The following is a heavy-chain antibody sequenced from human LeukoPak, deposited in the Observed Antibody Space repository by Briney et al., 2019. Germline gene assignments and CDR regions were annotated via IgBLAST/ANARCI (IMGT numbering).Heavy chain of an antibody. CDR3: TTRLYCSGGSCYSKIIDY. CDR2: IKSKTDGGTT. CDR1: GSTFSNAW. V-gene: IGHV3-15*01. Sequence: GGSLRLSCAASGSTFSNAWMSWVRQAPGKGLEWVGRIKSKTDGGTTDYAAPVKGRFTISRDDSKNTLYLQMNSLKTEDTAVYYCTTRLYCSGGSCYSKIIDYWGQGTLVTVSS. J-gene: IGHJ4*02. D-gene: IGHD2-15*01.